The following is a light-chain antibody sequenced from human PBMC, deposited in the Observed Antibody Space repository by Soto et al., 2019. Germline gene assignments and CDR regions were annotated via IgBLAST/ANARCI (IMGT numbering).Light chain of an antibody. CDR1: QDISKN. V-gene: IGKV1-33*01. CDR3: QQYDNLLPIT. Sequence: IPMTQSPSSLSASVGDRVTITCQASQDISKNLNWYQQKLRKAPKLLIYDASSLQTGVPSRFSGSGSATHFTFTISSLQPEDIATYYCQQYDNLLPITFGQGTRLEIK. J-gene: IGKJ5*01. CDR2: DAS.